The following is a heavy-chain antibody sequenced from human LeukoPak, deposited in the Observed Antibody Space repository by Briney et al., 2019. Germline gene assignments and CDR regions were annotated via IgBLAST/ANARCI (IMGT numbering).Heavy chain of an antibody. CDR2: ISYDGSNK. CDR3: ARSPPNNYFDY. J-gene: IGHJ4*02. V-gene: IGHV3-30-3*01. Sequence: PGGSLRLSCAASGFTFSSYAMHWARQAPGKGLEWVAVISYDGSNKYYADSVKGRFTISRDNSKNTLYLQMNSLRAEDTAVYYCARSPPNNYFDYWGQGTLVTVSS. CDR1: GFTFSSYA.